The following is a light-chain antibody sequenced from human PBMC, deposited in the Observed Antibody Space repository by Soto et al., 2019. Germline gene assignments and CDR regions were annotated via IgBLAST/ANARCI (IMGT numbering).Light chain of an antibody. CDR1: QTISSF. J-gene: IGKJ5*01. CDR3: QQSYSAHPT. Sequence: GDRVTLTCRASQTISSFLNWYQQKPGKAPKLLIYSASSLQSGVPSRYSGSGSETDFTLNISSLQPEDFSTYYCQQSYSAHPTFGQGTRLQVK. V-gene: IGKV1-39*01. CDR2: SAS.